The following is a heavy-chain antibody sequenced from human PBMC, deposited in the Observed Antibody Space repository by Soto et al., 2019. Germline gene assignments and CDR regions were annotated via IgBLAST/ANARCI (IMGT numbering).Heavy chain of an antibody. CDR3: ATAAPYYYDSSGLK. D-gene: IGHD3-22*01. CDR2: FDPEDGET. J-gene: IGHJ4*02. Sequence: ASVKVSCKVSGYTLTELSMHWVRQAPGKGLEWMGGFDPEDGETIYAQKFQGRVTMTEDTSTDTAYMELSSLRSEDTAVYYCATAAPYYYDSSGLKWGQGTLVTVSS. V-gene: IGHV1-24*01. CDR1: GYTLTELS.